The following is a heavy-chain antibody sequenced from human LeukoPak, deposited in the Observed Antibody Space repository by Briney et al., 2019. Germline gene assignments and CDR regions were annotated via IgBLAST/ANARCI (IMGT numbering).Heavy chain of an antibody. V-gene: IGHV4-61*02. CDR3: ARERGDTAMGYYYYYYMDV. CDR1: GGSISSGGYY. Sequence: NPSETLSLTCTVSGGSISSGGYYWSWIRQPAGKGLEWIGRIYTSGSTNYNPSLKSRVTISVDTSKNQFSLKLSSVTAADTAVYYCARERGDTAMGYYYYYYMDVWGKGTTVTISS. CDR2: IYTSGST. D-gene: IGHD5-18*01. J-gene: IGHJ6*03.